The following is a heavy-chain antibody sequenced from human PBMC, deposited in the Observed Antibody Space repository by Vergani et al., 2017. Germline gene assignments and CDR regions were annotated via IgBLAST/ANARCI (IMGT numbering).Heavy chain of an antibody. CDR3: TTAADNYYYGMDV. CDR2: ISGSGGST. Sequence: EVQLLESGGGLVQPGGSLRLSCAASGFTFSSYAMSWVRQAPGKGLEWVSAISGSGGSTYYADSVKGRFTISRDNSKNTLYLQMNSLRAEDTAVYYCTTAADNYYYGMDVWGQGTTVTVSS. V-gene: IGHV3-23*01. D-gene: IGHD2-15*01. J-gene: IGHJ6*02. CDR1: GFTFSSYA.